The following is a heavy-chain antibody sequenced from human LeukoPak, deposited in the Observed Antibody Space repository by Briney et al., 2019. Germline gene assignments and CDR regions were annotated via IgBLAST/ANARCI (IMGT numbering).Heavy chain of an antibody. CDR1: GFTFSSYA. V-gene: IGHV3-23*01. J-gene: IGHJ3*02. CDR2: ISGSGGST. D-gene: IGHD3-10*01. CDR3: ASDRTLWFGEYDAFDI. Sequence: PGGSMRLSCAASGFTFSSYAMSWVRQAPGKGLEWVSAISGSGGSTYYADSVKGRFTIPRDNAKNSLYLQMNSLRAEDTAVYYCASDRTLWFGEYDAFDIWGQGTMVTVSS.